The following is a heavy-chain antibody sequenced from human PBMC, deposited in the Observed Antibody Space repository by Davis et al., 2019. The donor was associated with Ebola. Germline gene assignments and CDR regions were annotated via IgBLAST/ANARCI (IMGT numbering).Heavy chain of an antibody. CDR1: AFTFRSYS. V-gene: IGHV3-48*02. CDR2: ISSISSTI. Sequence: AGSLRLSCAASAFTFRSYSMNWVRQAPGKGLEWVSYISSISSTIYYADSVKGRFTISRDNAKNSLYLQMNSLRDEDTAVYYCARDVSILSLSTRLVGYFDYWGQGTLVTVSS. CDR3: ARDVSILSLSTRLVGYFDY. D-gene: IGHD2/OR15-2a*01. J-gene: IGHJ4*02.